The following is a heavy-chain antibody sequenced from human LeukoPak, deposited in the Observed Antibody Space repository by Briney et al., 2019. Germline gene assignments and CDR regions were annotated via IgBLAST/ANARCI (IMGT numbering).Heavy chain of an antibody. CDR3: ARDGVAAARVYWFDP. CDR2: ISSSSSTI. Sequence: RPGGSLRLSCAASGFTFSSYSMNWVRQAPGKGLEWVSYISSSSSTIYYADSVKGRFTISRDNAKNSLYLLMNSLRAEDTAVYYCARDGVAAARVYWFDPWGQGTLVTVSS. J-gene: IGHJ5*02. V-gene: IGHV3-48*01. D-gene: IGHD6-13*01. CDR1: GFTFSSYS.